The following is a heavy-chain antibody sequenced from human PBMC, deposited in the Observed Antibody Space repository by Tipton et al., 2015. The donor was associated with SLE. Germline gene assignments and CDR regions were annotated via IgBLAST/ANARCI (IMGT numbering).Heavy chain of an antibody. J-gene: IGHJ6*03. CDR3: ARSTALGELTTAEFDYYYYYYMDV. V-gene: IGHV4-39*07. D-gene: IGHD1-26*01. CDR1: GGSISSSSYY. Sequence: TLSLTCTVSGGSISSSSYYWGWIRQPPGKGLEWIGSIYYSGSTYYNPSLKSRVTISVDTSKNQFSLKLSSVTAADTAVYYCARSTALGELTTAEFDYYYYYYMDVWGKGTTVTVSS. CDR2: IYYSGST.